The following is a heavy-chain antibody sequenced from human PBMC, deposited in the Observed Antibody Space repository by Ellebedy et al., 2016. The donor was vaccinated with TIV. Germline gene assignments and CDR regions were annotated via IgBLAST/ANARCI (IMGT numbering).Heavy chain of an antibody. CDR3: ARGGAIPVTVRYSWFDP. CDR1: GYTFSYYY. J-gene: IGHJ5*02. Sequence: ASVKVSXKASGYTFSYYYIHWVRKAPGQGLEWMGWINPKTGATTYAQKFQGWVTMTGDTSTTTVSMELSALKSDDTAVYYCARGGAIPVTVRYSWFDPWGQGTLVTVSS. D-gene: IGHD6-19*01. V-gene: IGHV1-2*04. CDR2: INPKTGAT.